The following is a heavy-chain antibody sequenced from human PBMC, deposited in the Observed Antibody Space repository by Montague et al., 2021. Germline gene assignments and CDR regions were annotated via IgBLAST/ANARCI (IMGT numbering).Heavy chain of an antibody. J-gene: IGHJ5*02. CDR1: GGSISSNNW. CDR3: ASVAAWGYYDTSGPNWFDP. V-gene: IGHV4-4*02. Sequence: SETLSLTCAVSGGSISSNNWWSLVRQPPRKRLWWRGDIYHSGSTSYSPPLSRLVTIAIDKSKNQPLLQLTAVTAADTAVYYSASVAAWGYYDTSGPNWFDPWGQGTLVTVSS. CDR2: IYHSGST. D-gene: IGHD3-22*01.